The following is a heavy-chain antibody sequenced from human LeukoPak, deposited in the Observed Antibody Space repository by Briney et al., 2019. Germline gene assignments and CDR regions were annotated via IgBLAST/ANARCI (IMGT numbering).Heavy chain of an antibody. J-gene: IGHJ4*02. D-gene: IGHD4-17*01. CDR3: ARDYGDHAFDC. CDR1: GGSISSYY. V-gene: IGHV4-59*04. Sequence: SETLSLTCTVSGGSISSYYWSWIRQPPGKGLEWIGYIYYSGSTYYNPSLKSRVTISVDTSKNQFSLKLSSVTAADTAVYFCARDYGDHAFDCWGQGTLVTVSS. CDR2: IYYSGST.